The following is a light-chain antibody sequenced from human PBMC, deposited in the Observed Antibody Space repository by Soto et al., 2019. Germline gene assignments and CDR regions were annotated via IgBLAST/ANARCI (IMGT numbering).Light chain of an antibody. CDR2: EVS. Sequence: QSVLTQPASVSGSPGQSITISCTGTSSDVGGYNYVSWYQHHPGKAPKLIIYEVSNRPSGVSNRFSGSKSGNTASLTISGLQAEDEADYYCISYTSSSTPYVFGTGTKLTVL. CDR3: ISYTSSSTPYV. J-gene: IGLJ1*01. CDR1: SSDVGGYNY. V-gene: IGLV2-14*01.